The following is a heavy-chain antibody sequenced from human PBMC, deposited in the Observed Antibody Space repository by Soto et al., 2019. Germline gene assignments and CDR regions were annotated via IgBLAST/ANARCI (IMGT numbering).Heavy chain of an antibody. CDR2: ISASGGST. J-gene: IGHJ4*02. V-gene: IGHV3-23*01. Sequence: GSLRLSCVASGFSITSFAMSWVRHAPGKGLEWASAISASGGSTYADSVKGRFTISRDNSKNTLYLQMNSLRVEDTAVYYCAKVLSSGSYSGAREYWGQGALVTVSS. CDR1: GFSITSFA. CDR3: AKVLSSGSYSGAREY. D-gene: IGHD1-26*01.